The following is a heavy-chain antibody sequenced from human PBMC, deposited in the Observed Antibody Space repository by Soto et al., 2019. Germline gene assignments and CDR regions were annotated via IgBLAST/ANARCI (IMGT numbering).Heavy chain of an antibody. J-gene: IGHJ5*02. CDR3: TTQLNCSSTSCGWGFGFDP. V-gene: IGHV3-15*07. CDR2: IKSKTDGGTT. D-gene: IGHD2-2*01. CDR1: GFTFSNAW. Sequence: GGSLRLSCAASGFTFSNAWMNWVRQAPGKGLEWVGRIKSKTDGGTTDYAAPVKGRFTISRDDSKNTLYLQMNSLKTEDTAVYYCTTQLNCSSTSCGWGFGFDPWGQGTLVTVSS.